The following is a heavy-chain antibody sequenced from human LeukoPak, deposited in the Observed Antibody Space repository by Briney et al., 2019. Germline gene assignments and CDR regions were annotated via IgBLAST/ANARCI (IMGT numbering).Heavy chain of an antibody. J-gene: IGHJ2*01. CDR3: ARTSSSGYYWYFAL. Sequence: SETLSLTCAVYGGSFSGYYWSWIRQPPGKGLEWIGEINHSGSTNYNPSLKSRVTISVDTSKNQFSLRLSSVTAADTAVYYCARTSSSGYYWYFALWGRGTLVTVSS. CDR1: GGSFSGYY. V-gene: IGHV4-34*01. CDR2: INHSGST. D-gene: IGHD3-22*01.